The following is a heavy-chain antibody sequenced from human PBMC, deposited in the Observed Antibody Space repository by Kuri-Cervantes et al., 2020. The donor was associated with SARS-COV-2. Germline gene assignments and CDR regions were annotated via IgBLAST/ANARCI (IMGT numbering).Heavy chain of an antibody. J-gene: IGHJ4*02. Sequence: SVKVSCKASGGTFSSYAISWVRQAPGQGLEWMGGIIPIFGTANYAQKFQGRVTATADESTSTAYMELRSLRSDDTAVYYCARDQDPIRFLAGYDYWGRGTLVTVSS. CDR2: IIPIFGTA. CDR3: ARDQDPIRFLAGYDY. CDR1: GGTFSSYA. V-gene: IGHV1-69*13. D-gene: IGHD3-3*01.